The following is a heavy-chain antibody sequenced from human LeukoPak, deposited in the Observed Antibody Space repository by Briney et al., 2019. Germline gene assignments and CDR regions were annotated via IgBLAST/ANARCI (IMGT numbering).Heavy chain of an antibody. V-gene: IGHV4-59*01. D-gene: IGHD3-10*01. CDR1: GGSISTYY. CDR3: ARHPSSWFGGTFDM. J-gene: IGHJ3*02. Sequence: SETLSLTCTVSGGSISTYYWTWIRQPPGKGLEWIGYIYFSGSTNYNPSLKSRVTISVDTSKSQFSLNLTSVTAADTAVYYCARHPSSWFGGTFDMWGQGTMVTVSS. CDR2: IYFSGST.